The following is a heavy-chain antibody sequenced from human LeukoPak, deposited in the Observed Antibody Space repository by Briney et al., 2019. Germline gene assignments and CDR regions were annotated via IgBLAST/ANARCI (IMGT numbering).Heavy chain of an antibody. CDR3: AKDGIQLWYYYYYGMDV. Sequence: GGSLRLSCAASGFTFSSYGMHWVRQAPGKGLEWVAFIRYDGSNKYYADSVKGRFTISRDNSKNTLHLQMNSLRAEDTAVYYCAKDGIQLWYYYYYGMDVWGQGTTVTVSS. V-gene: IGHV3-30*02. CDR2: IRYDGSNK. CDR1: GFTFSSYG. J-gene: IGHJ6*02. D-gene: IGHD5-18*01.